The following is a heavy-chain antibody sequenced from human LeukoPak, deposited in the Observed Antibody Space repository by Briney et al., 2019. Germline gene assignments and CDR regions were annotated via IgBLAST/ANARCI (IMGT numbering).Heavy chain of an antibody. CDR2: INHSGST. J-gene: IGHJ6*02. D-gene: IGHD4-17*01. CDR1: GGSFSGYY. CDR3: ARVTVTTYYYYYGMDV. Sequence: SETLSLTCAVYGGSFSGYYWSWIRQPPGKGLEWIGEINHSGSTNYNPSLKSRVTISVDTSKNQFSLKLSSVTAADTAVYYCARVTVTTYYYYYGMDVWGQGTTVTVSS. V-gene: IGHV4-34*01.